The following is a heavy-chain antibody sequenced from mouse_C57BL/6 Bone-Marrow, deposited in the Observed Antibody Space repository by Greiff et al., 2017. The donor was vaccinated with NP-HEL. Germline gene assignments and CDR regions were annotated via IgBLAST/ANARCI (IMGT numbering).Heavy chain of an antibody. V-gene: IGHV1-63*01. CDR3: AREPSFDY. Sequence: QVHVKQSGAELVRPGTSVKMSCKASGYTFTNYWIGWAKQRPGHGLEWIGDIYPGGGYTNYNEQFKGKATLTADKSSSTAYMQFSSLTSEDSAIYYCAREPSFDYWGQGTTLTVSS. CDR2: IYPGGGYT. CDR1: GYTFTNYW. J-gene: IGHJ2*01.